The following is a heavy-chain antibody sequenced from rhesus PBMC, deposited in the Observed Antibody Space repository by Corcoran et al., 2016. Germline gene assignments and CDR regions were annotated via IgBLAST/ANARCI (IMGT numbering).Heavy chain of an antibody. CDR2: IYGSGSST. CDR1: GGSISSSY. V-gene: IGHV4-169*02. CDR3: ASAGWMLYFDY. D-gene: IGHD2-21*01. Sequence: QLQLRESGPGLVKPSETLSVTCAVSGGSISSSYWSWIRQAPGKGLEGNWYIYGSGSSTNYNPSLKRGVTLSVDTSKNQLSLKLSSVTAADTAVYYCASAGWMLYFDYWGQGVLVTVSS. J-gene: IGHJ4*01.